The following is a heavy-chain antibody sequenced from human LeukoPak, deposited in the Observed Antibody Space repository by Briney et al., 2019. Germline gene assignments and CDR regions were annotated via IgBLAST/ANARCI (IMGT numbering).Heavy chain of an antibody. J-gene: IGHJ4*02. CDR2: INPNSGGT. V-gene: IGHV1-2*02. CDR1: GYTFTGYY. Sequence: ASVKVSCKASGYTFTGYYMHWVRQAPGQGLEWMGWINPNSGGTNYAQKFQGRVTMTRDTSISTAYMELSRLRSDDTAVYYCARVTRVVDRSGWYGVDYWRQGTLVTVSP. CDR3: ARVTRVVDRSGWYGVDY. D-gene: IGHD6-19*01.